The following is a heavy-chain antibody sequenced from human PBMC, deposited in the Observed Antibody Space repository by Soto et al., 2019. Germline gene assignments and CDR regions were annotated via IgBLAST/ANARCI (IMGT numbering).Heavy chain of an antibody. V-gene: IGHV3-48*02. J-gene: IGHJ3*02. CDR3: ARDPGSGSYFEAFDI. CDR2: ISSRSITT. Sequence: GGSLRLSCAASGFTFSSYSMNWVRQAPGKGLEWVSYISSRSITTYYADSVKGRFTISRDNAKNSLYLQMNSLRDDDTGVYYCARDPGSGSYFEAFDIWGQGTVVTVSS. D-gene: IGHD1-26*01. CDR1: GFTFSSYS.